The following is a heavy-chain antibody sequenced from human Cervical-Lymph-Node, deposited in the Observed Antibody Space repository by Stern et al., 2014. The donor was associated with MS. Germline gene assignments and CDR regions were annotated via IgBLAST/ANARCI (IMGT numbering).Heavy chain of an antibody. V-gene: IGHV2-5*02. CDR1: GFSLKNSGVG. CDR2: IFWEDDK. CDR3: GHRPYSGSAFWYFDL. Sequence: QVTLRESGPTLVEPTQTLTLTCTFSGFSLKNSGVGVGWIRQPPGGALEWLALIFWEDDKTYSPRLQTRLTISSDTAKNQVFLTMTNMDPADTATYYCGHRPYSGSAFWYFDLWGRGTLVTVSS. J-gene: IGHJ2*01. D-gene: IGHD3-10*01.